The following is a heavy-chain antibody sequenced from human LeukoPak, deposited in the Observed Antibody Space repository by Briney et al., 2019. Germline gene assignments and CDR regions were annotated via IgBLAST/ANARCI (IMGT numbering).Heavy chain of an antibody. CDR1: NYSISSGYY. CDR3: ASGIVVVVAARYYFDY. CDR2: IYYSGST. Sequence: PSETLSLTCTVSNYSISSGYYWAWIRQPPGKGLEWIGNIYYSGSTYYNPSLKSRVTISVDTSKNQFSLKLSSVTAADTAVYYCASGIVVVVAARYYFDYWGQGTLVTVSS. D-gene: IGHD2-15*01. V-gene: IGHV4-38-2*02. J-gene: IGHJ4*02.